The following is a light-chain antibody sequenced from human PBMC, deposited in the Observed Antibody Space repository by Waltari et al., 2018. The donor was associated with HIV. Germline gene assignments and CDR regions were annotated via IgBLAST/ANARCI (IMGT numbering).Light chain of an antibody. V-gene: IGLV1-47*01. Sequence: QSVLTQPPSASATPGQRVTISCSGSSSNIGTNYVFWYQQLPGTAPTLLIVGDNERPSGVPDRFSGSRSVTSASLVIRGLRSEDEAEYYCAAWDDSLDGFYVFGSGTRVTVL. CDR1: SSNIGTNY. CDR2: GDN. J-gene: IGLJ1*01. CDR3: AAWDDSLDGFYV.